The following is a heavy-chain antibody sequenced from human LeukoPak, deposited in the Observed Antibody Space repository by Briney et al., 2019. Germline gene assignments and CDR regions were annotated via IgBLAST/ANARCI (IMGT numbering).Heavy chain of an antibody. V-gene: IGHV1-69*13. Sequence: ASVKVSCKATGGTFSSYAISWVRQAPGQGLEWMGGIIPIFGTANYAQKFQGRVTITADESTNTAYMELSSLRSEDTAVYYCARVGLGYCSSTSCYFDYWGQGTLVTVSS. CDR1: GGTFSSYA. CDR2: IIPIFGTA. CDR3: ARVGLGYCSSTSCYFDY. J-gene: IGHJ4*02. D-gene: IGHD2-2*01.